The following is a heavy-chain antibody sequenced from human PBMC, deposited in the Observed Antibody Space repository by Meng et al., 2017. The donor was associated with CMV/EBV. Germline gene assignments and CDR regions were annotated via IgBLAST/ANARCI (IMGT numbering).Heavy chain of an antibody. CDR1: GYTFTGYY. Sequence: GRRVQAGVEVKKPGASVKDSCKASGYTFTGYYMHWVRQAPGQGLEWMGWINPNSGGTNYAQKFQGRVTMTRDTSISTAYMELSRLRSDDTAVYYCARGSGIAAAGTFDYWGQGTLVTVSS. J-gene: IGHJ4*02. CDR3: ARGSGIAAAGTFDY. V-gene: IGHV1-2*02. D-gene: IGHD6-13*01. CDR2: INPNSGGT.